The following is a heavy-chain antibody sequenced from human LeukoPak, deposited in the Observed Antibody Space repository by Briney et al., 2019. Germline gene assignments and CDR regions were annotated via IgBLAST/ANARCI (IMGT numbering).Heavy chain of an antibody. CDR2: VLYDGSNK. V-gene: IGHV3-33*01. CDR3: ARENYFDY. Sequence: PERSLRLSCAASGFSFSSYGIHWVRQAPGKELEWVAVVLYDGSNKYYADSVKGRFTISRDNSKNTVYLQINSLRAEDTAVYYCARENYFDYWGQGTLVTVSS. CDR1: GFSFSSYG. J-gene: IGHJ4*02.